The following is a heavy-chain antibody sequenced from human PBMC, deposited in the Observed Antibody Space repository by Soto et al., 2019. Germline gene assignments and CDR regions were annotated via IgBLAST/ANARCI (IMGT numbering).Heavy chain of an antibody. CDR1: GGSFSGYY. CDR3: ARGDSGSSGRAFDI. Sequence: PSETLSLTCAVYGGSFSGYYWSWIRQPPGKGLEWIGEINHSGSTNYNPSLKSRVTISVDTSKNQFSLKLSSVTAADTAVYYCARGDSGSSGRAFDIWGQGTMVTVSS. CDR2: INHSGST. D-gene: IGHD6-6*01. V-gene: IGHV4-34*01. J-gene: IGHJ3*02.